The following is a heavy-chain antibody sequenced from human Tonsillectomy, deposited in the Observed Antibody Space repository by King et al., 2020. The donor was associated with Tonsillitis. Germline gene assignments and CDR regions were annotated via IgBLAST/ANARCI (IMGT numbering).Heavy chain of an antibody. CDR3: ARDRGLYSRGDASDI. CDR2: ISAYNGNT. V-gene: IGHV1-18*01. CDR1: GYTFTNYG. J-gene: IGHJ3*02. D-gene: IGHD6-13*01. Sequence: QLVQSGVEVKKPGASVKVSCKASGYTFTNYGISWVRQAPGQGLEWMGWISAYNGNTDYAQKFQGRVTMTTDTSTCTAYMELRSLRSDDTAVYYCARDRGLYSRGDASDIWGQGTLVTVSS.